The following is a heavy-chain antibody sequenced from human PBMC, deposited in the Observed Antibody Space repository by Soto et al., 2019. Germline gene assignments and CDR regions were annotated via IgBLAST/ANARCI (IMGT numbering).Heavy chain of an antibody. Sequence: SETLSLTCAVSGGSMSSGGYFWSWIRQPPGKGLEWIGYIYHSGSTYYNPSLKSRVSISVDKSKNQFSLKLTSVTAADTAVYYCARGYNWNYVDFDYWGQGTLVTVSS. V-gene: IGHV4-30-2*01. J-gene: IGHJ4*02. D-gene: IGHD1-7*01. CDR3: ARGYNWNYVDFDY. CDR1: GGSMSSGGYF. CDR2: IYHSGST.